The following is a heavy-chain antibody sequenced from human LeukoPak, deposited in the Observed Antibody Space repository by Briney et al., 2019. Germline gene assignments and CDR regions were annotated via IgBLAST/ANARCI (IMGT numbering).Heavy chain of an antibody. J-gene: IGHJ6*02. CDR2: MNPNSGNT. CDR3: ARFLCHEPYYYYYYGMDV. D-gene: IGHD1-14*01. Sequence: VASVKVSCKASGYTFTSYDINWVRQATGQGLEWMGWMNPNSGNTGYAQKFQGRVTMTRNTSISTAYMELSSLRSEDTAVYYCARFLCHEPYYYYYYGMDVWGQGTTVTVSS. CDR1: GYTFTSYD. V-gene: IGHV1-8*01.